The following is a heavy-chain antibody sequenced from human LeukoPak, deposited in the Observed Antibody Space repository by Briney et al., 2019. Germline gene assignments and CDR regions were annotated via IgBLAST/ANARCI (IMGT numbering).Heavy chain of an antibody. CDR3: VRDMSVRTFDM. Sequence: GASVKVSCTASGYTFTSYDIDWVRQVAEHGLEWMGWINPNSGNTGYAQKFQGRITMTRDTSTSTVYMEMSSLRPEDTAVYYCVRDMSVRTFDMWGQGTMITVSS. V-gene: IGHV1-8*01. CDR2: INPNSGNT. J-gene: IGHJ3*02. CDR1: GYTFTSYD. D-gene: IGHD3-16*01.